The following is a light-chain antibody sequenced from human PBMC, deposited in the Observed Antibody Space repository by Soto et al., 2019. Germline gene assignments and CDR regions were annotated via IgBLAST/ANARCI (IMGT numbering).Light chain of an antibody. J-gene: IGKJ1*01. Sequence: AIRMTQSPSSLSASTGDRVTITCRASQGISSYLAWYQQKPGKAPKLLIYAASTLQSGVPSRFSGSGSGTDFTLTISCLQSEDFATYYCHQYYSYSVTFGQGTKVEIK. V-gene: IGKV1-8*01. CDR2: AAS. CDR3: HQYYSYSVT. CDR1: QGISSY.